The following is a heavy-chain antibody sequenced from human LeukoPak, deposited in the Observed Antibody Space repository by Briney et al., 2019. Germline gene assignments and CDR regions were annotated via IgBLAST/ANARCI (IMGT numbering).Heavy chain of an antibody. Sequence: PSETLSLTCTVSGGSISSGDYYWSWIRQPPGKGLKWIGYIYCSGSTYYNPSLKSRVTISVDTSKNQFSLKLSSVTAADTAVYYCDRAEDTAMVFFDYWGQGTLVTVSS. V-gene: IGHV4-30-4*01. CDR2: IYCSGST. CDR3: DRAEDTAMVFFDY. CDR1: GGSISSGDYY. J-gene: IGHJ4*02. D-gene: IGHD5-18*01.